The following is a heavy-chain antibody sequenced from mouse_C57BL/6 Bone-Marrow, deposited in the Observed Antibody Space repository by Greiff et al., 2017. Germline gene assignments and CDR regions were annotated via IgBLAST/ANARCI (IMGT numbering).Heavy chain of an antibody. Sequence: EVQGVESGGGLVQPGGSLSLSCAASGFTFTDYYMSWVRQPPGKALEWLGFIRNKANGYTTAYSASVKGRFTISRDNSQSILYLQMNALRAEDSATYYCARYRDYDVYYAMDYWGQGTSVTVSS. V-gene: IGHV7-3*01. D-gene: IGHD2-4*01. CDR1: GFTFTDYY. CDR2: IRNKANGYTT. CDR3: ARYRDYDVYYAMDY. J-gene: IGHJ4*01.